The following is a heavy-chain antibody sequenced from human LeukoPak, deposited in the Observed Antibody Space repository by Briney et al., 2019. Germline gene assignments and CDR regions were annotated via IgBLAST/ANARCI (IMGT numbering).Heavy chain of an antibody. J-gene: IGHJ3*02. CDR1: GGSISSGGYS. CDR3: ARDFMVRGTGAFDI. V-gene: IGHV4-30-2*05. D-gene: IGHD3-10*01. CDR2: IYHSGST. Sequence: PSQTLSLTCAVSGGSISSGGYSWSWIRQPPGKGLEWIGYIYHSGSTYYNPSLKSRVTISVDTSKNQFSLKLSSVTAADTAVYYCARDFMVRGTGAFDIWGQGTMVTVSS.